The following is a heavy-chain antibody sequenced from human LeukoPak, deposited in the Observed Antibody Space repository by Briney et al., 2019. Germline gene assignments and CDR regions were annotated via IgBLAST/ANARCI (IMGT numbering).Heavy chain of an antibody. Sequence: GGSLRLSCAASGFTFSTYALNWVRQAPGKGLEWVSAISDSGGAIYYADSVKGRFTMSRDNSKNSLFLQMNSLRAEDTAVYYCARIGSAAFTGYWGQGTLVTVSS. CDR1: GFTFSTYA. D-gene: IGHD3-3*02. V-gene: IGHV3-23*01. CDR3: ARIGSAAFTGY. J-gene: IGHJ4*02. CDR2: ISDSGGAI.